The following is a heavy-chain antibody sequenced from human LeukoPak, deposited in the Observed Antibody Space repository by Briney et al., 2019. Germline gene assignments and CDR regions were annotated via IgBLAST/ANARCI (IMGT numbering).Heavy chain of an antibody. CDR2: IKRDGSEK. Sequence: GGSLRLSCAASGFIFSSYWMGWVRQAPGKGLEWVANIKRDGSEKYYVDSVKGRFTISRDNAQNSLYLQMNSLRAEDTAVYYCARDKEAAVDFWSGYYPLWGQGTLITVSS. J-gene: IGHJ4*02. CDR1: GFIFSSYW. V-gene: IGHV3-7*01. D-gene: IGHD3-3*01. CDR3: ARDKEAAVDFWSGYYPL.